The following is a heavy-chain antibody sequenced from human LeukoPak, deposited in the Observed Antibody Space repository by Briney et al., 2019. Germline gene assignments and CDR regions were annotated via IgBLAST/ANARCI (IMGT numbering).Heavy chain of an antibody. Sequence: GRSLRLSCAASGFRFDDYAMHWVRQAPGKGLEWVSGIGWNSGDIAYADSVKGRFTVSRDNSKNSLYLQMNSLRAEDMALYYCVKDASSSSYDYFDYWGQGTLVTVSS. CDR1: GFRFDDYA. J-gene: IGHJ4*02. V-gene: IGHV3-9*03. CDR3: VKDASSSSYDYFDY. D-gene: IGHD6-6*01. CDR2: IGWNSGDI.